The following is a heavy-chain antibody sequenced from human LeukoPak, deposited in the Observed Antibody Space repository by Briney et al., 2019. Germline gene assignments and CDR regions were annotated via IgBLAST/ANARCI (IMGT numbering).Heavy chain of an antibody. Sequence: SETLSLTCTVSGGSIGSFHWSWIRQPPGKGLESIGYISYSGDTKYNPSLKSRVTISEDTSKNQFSLKLSSVTAADTAVYYCARVYGSGTYYLYFDYWGQGTLVTVSS. CDR3: ARVYGSGTYYLYFDY. D-gene: IGHD3-10*01. CDR2: ISYSGDT. J-gene: IGHJ4*02. CDR1: GGSIGSFH. V-gene: IGHV4-59*12.